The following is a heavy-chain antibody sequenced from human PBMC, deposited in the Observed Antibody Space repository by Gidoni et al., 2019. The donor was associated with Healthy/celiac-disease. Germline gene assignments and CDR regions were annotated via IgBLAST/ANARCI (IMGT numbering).Heavy chain of an antibody. CDR1: GYTFNTYW. CDR3: ARSALSRGYSSGWFLH. V-gene: IGHV5-51*01. D-gene: IGHD6-19*01. CDR2: IYPADSHT. J-gene: IGHJ4*02. Sequence: EVQLVQSGAEVTKPGESLKISCQASGYTFNTYWIAWVRQMPGKGLEWMGIIYPADSHTRYSPSFEGHVTISADKSTTTAYLQWSSLEASDTAMYYCARSALSRGYSSGWFLHWGQGTLVTVSS.